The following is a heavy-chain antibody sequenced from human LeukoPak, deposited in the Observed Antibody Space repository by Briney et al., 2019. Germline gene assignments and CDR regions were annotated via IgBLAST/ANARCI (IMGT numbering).Heavy chain of an antibody. CDR3: ARNLRLHTPRALDI. Sequence: PGGSLRLSCAASGFTFRSYWMSWVRQAPGKGLEWVANIKQDGSEKYYVDSVKGRFTISRDNAKNSLYLQMNSLRAEDTAVYYCARNLRLHTPRALDIWGQGTMVTVSS. V-gene: IGHV3-7*05. J-gene: IGHJ3*02. D-gene: IGHD5-24*01. CDR2: IKQDGSEK. CDR1: GFTFRSYW.